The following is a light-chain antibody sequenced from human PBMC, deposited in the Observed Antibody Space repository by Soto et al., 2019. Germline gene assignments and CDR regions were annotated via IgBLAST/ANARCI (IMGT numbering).Light chain of an antibody. CDR1: QSVTSSY. J-gene: IGKJ1*01. CDR2: GAS. CDR3: QQYGSSPR. Sequence: EIVLTQSPGTLSLSPGERATLSCRASQSVTSSYLAWYQQKPGQAPRLLIYGASSRATGIPDRFSGSGSGTDFTLTISRLEPEDCAVYYCQQYGSSPRFGQGTQVEIK. V-gene: IGKV3-20*01.